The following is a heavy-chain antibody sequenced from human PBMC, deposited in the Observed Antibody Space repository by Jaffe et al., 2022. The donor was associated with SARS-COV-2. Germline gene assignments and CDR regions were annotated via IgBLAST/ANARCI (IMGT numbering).Heavy chain of an antibody. Sequence: QVQLVQSGAEVKKPGASVKVSCKASGYTFTSYYMHWVRQAPGQGLEWMGIINPSGGSTSYAQKFQGRVTMTRDTSTSTVYMELSSLRSEDTAVYYCARGGYSNYADSPHYYYGMDVWGQGTTVTVSS. CDR2: INPSGGST. J-gene: IGHJ6*02. D-gene: IGHD4-4*01. CDR3: ARGGYSNYADSPHYYYGMDV. CDR1: GYTFTSYY. V-gene: IGHV1-46*01.